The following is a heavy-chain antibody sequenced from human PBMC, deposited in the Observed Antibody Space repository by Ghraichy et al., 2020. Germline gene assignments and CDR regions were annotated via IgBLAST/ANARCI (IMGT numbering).Heavy chain of an antibody. J-gene: IGHJ6*02. CDR2: ISYDGSNK. CDR3: ARPEGNYGDYEEWGDMDV. V-gene: IGHV3-30*04. D-gene: IGHD4-17*01. CDR1: GFTFSSYA. Sequence: GGSLRLSCAASGFTFSSYAMHWVRQAPGKGLEWVAVISYDGSNKYYADSVKGRFTISRDNSKNTLYLQMNSLRAEDTAVYYCARPEGNYGDYEEWGDMDVWGQGTTVTVSS.